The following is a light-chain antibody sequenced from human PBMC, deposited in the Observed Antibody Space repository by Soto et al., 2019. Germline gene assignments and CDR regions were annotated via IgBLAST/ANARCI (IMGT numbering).Light chain of an antibody. CDR3: QKYSSVPV. CDR1: QDIRNC. Sequence: DIQMTQSPTSLSASVGDRVTITCRASQDIRNCVAWYQQKPGKAPKLLIYAASTLQSGVPSRFSGCGSGTDFTLTINSLQPEDVATYSCQKYSSVPVFGPGTKVEIK. V-gene: IGKV1-27*01. J-gene: IGKJ3*01. CDR2: AAS.